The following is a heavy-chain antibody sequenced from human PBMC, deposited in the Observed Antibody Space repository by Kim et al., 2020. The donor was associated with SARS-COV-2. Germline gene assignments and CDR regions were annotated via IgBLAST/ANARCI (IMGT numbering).Heavy chain of an antibody. V-gene: IGHV1-2*02. CDR2: INPNSGGT. CDR3: ARDRPYSSSSEGTDY. Sequence: ASVKVSCKASGYTFTGYYMHWVRQAPGQGLEWMGWINPNSGGTNYAQKFQGRVTMTRDTSISTAYMELSRLRSDDTAVYYCARDRPYSSSSEGTDYWGQGTLVTVSS. J-gene: IGHJ4*02. D-gene: IGHD6-6*01. CDR1: GYTFTGYY.